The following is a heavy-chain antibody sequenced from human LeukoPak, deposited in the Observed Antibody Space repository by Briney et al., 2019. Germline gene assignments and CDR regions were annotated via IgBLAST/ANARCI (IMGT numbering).Heavy chain of an antibody. V-gene: IGHV4-39*01. CDR3: ARQKTTGLWAFDI. Sequence: SETLSLTCTVSGGSISSSSYYWGWIRQPPGKGLEWIGSIYHSGSTYYNPSLRSRVTISVDSSKFQFSLQLSSVTAADTAVYYCARQKTTGLWAFDIWGQGTMVTVSS. D-gene: IGHD1-14*01. CDR2: IYHSGST. J-gene: IGHJ3*02. CDR1: GGSISSSSYY.